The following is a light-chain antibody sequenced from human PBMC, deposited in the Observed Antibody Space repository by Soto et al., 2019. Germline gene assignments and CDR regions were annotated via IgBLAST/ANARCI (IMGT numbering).Light chain of an antibody. J-gene: IGLJ1*01. V-gene: IGLV2-14*01. CDR2: DVT. CDR1: SNDIATYNF. Sequence: VLTQPASVSGSPGQSITISCTGTSNDIATYNFVSWYQQHPGKAPKLLIYDVTNRPSGVSDRFSGSKSGSTASLTISGLQAEDEADYYCNSYTTSTSFVFGTGTKVTVL. CDR3: NSYTTSTSFV.